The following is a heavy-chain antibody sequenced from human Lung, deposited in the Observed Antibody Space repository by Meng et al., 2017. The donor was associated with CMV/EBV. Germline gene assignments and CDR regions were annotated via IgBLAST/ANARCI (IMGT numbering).Heavy chain of an antibody. D-gene: IGHD6-19*01. CDR3: ARGQGIAVAGLFDY. Sequence: SVKVSCKASGGTFSSYAISWVRQAPGQGLEWMGGIIPIFGTANYAQKFQGRVTITTDESTSTAYMELSSLRSEDTAVYYCARGQGIAVAGLFDYWGQGTXVTVSS. V-gene: IGHV1-69*05. CDR1: GGTFSSYA. J-gene: IGHJ4*02. CDR2: IIPIFGTA.